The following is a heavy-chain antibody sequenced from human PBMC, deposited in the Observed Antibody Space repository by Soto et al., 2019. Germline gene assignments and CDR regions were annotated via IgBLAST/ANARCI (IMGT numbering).Heavy chain of an antibody. J-gene: IGHJ4*02. Sequence: SETLSLTCAVYGGSFSSYHWSWIRQTPGKGLEWIGEINHLPTTNYNPSLKSRVIISLDTPKNQCSLKLSSVTAADTAVYYCARGYDTALAPIFWGQGILVTVSS. D-gene: IGHD5-18*01. CDR3: ARGYDTALAPIF. CDR1: GGSFSSYH. V-gene: IGHV4-34*01. CDR2: INHLPTT.